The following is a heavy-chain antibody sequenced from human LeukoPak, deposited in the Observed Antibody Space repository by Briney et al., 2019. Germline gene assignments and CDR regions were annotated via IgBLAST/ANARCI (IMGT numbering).Heavy chain of an antibody. V-gene: IGHV1-18*01. CDR3: ARGRRKNWFDP. CDR1: GYTFTSYG. J-gene: IGHJ5*02. CDR2: ISAYNGST. Sequence: ASVKVSCKASGYTFTSYGISWVRQAPGQGLEWMGWISAYNGSTNYAQKLQGRVTMTRNTSISTAYMELSSLRSEDTAVYYCARGRRKNWFDPWGQGTLVTVSS.